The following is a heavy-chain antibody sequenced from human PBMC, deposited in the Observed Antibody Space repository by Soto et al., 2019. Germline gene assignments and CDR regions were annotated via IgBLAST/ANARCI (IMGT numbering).Heavy chain of an antibody. D-gene: IGHD3-16*01. CDR1: GFIFRSTA. Sequence: VELLESGGGLSPPGGFLRLSCAASGFIFRSTAMAWVRQAPGKGLEWVSHISGSGVSTYFSDSVKGRFTISRDNSNNTLYLQMNSLRAEDTAVYFCAAVMGSDYDYVWGSLTFDDWGQGTLVTVSS. CDR2: ISGSGVST. CDR3: AAVMGSDYDYVWGSLTFDD. J-gene: IGHJ4*02. V-gene: IGHV3-23*01.